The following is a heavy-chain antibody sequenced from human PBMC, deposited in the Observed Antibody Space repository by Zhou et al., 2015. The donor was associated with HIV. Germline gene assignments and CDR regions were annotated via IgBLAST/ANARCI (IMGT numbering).Heavy chain of an antibody. Sequence: QVQLVQSGSEVKKPGSSVKVSCRASRGSFSGFAITWVRRAPGQGLEWMGGLIPIFATSDYAHKFQGRVTITADKSTTTSYLELSSLRSEDTAIYYCARTYVGDFGAYLYSDSWGQGTLVAVSS. CDR1: RGSFSGFA. CDR2: LIPIFATS. J-gene: IGHJ4*02. CDR3: ARTYVGDFGAYLYSDS. D-gene: IGHD4-17*01. V-gene: IGHV1-69*06.